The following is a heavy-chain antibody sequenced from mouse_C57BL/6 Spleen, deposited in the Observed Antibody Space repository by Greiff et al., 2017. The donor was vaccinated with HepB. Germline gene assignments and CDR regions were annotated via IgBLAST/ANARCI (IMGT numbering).Heavy chain of an antibody. Sequence: VQLQQSGPVLVKPGASVKISCKASGYAFSSSWMNWVKQRPGKGLEWIGRIYPGDGDTNYNGKFKGKATLTADTSSSTAYMQLSSLTSEDSAVYFCARVGYYGSSYNWYFDVWGTGTTVTVSS. CDR3: ARVGYYGSSYNWYFDV. CDR1: GYAFSSSW. D-gene: IGHD1-1*01. V-gene: IGHV1-82*01. CDR2: IYPGDGDT. J-gene: IGHJ1*03.